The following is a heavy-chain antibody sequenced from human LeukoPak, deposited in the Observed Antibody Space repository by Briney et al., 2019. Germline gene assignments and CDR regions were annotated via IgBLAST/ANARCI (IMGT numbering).Heavy chain of an antibody. CDR3: ARDSRDYDFWSGPPFDY. D-gene: IGHD3-3*01. CDR2: INHDGSEK. Sequence: GGSLRLSCAASGFTFSVYWMTWVRQAPGKGLEWVANINHDGSEKYYVDSVEGRFTISRDNAKNSLSLQMSSLRVEDMAVYYCARDSRDYDFWSGPPFDYWGQGTLVTVSS. V-gene: IGHV3-7*03. J-gene: IGHJ4*02. CDR1: GFTFSVYW.